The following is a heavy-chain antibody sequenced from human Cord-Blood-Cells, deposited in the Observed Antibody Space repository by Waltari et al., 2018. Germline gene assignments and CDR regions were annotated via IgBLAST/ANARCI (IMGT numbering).Heavy chain of an antibody. D-gene: IGHD6-13*01. CDR1: GGSFSGYY. Sequence: QVQLQQWGAGLLKPSETLSLTCAVYGGSFSGYYWSWIRQPPGKGLEWSGEINHSGSTNYNPSLKSRVTISVDTSKNQFSLKLSSVTAADTAVYYCARGRAAAGTHDAFDIWGQGTMVTVSS. V-gene: IGHV4-34*01. J-gene: IGHJ3*02. CDR2: INHSGST. CDR3: ARGRAAAGTHDAFDI.